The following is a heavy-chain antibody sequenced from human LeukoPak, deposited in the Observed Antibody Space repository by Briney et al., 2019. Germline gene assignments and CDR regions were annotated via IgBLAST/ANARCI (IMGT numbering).Heavy chain of an antibody. V-gene: IGHV4-61*08. CDR1: GGSISSGAHY. J-gene: IGHJ4*02. CDR3: ARGSYYDFWSGYYTSYYFDY. D-gene: IGHD3-3*01. CDR2: IYYSGST. Sequence: SETLSLTCTVSGGSISSGAHYWSWIRQPPGKGLEWIGYIYYSGSTNYNPSLKSRVTISVDTSENQFSLKLSSVTAADTAVYYCARGSYYDFWSGYYTSYYFDYWGQGTLVTVSS.